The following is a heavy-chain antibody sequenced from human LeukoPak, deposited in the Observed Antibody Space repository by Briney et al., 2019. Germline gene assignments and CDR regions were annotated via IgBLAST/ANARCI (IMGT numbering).Heavy chain of an antibody. CDR1: GFTFSSYA. V-gene: IGHV3-30-3*01. Sequence: GGSLRLSCAASGFTFSSYAMHWVRQAPGKGLEWVAVISYDGSNKYYADSVKGRFTISRDNSKNTLYLQMNSLRAEDTAVYYCARSYSSSPGNYWGQGTLVTVSS. D-gene: IGHD6-13*01. CDR2: ISYDGSNK. CDR3: ARSYSSSPGNY. J-gene: IGHJ4*02.